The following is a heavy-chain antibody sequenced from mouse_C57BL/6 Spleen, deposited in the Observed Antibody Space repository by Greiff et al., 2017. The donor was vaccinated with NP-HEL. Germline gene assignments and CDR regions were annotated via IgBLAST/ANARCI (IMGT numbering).Heavy chain of an antibody. CDR1: GYTFTDYY. CDR2: INPYNGGT. Sequence: SGPVLVKPGASVKMSCKASGYTFTDYYMNWVKQSHGKSLEWIGVINPYNGGTSYNQKFKGKATLTVDKSSSTAYMELNSLTSEDSAVYYCARTYSKGTWFAYWGQGTLVTVSA. CDR3: ARTYSKGTWFAY. V-gene: IGHV1-19*01. D-gene: IGHD2-5*01. J-gene: IGHJ3*01.